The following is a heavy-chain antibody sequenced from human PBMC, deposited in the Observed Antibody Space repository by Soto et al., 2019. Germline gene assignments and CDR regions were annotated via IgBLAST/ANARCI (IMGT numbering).Heavy chain of an antibody. D-gene: IGHD6-25*01. CDR2: ISSDGSNE. Sequence: QVQLVESGGGVVQPGRSLRLSCAASGFTFSTYDMHWVRQAPGKGLEWVAVISSDGSNEYYADSVKGRFTISRDNSKNTLYVQMNSLRAEDTAVYYCAKDLGDSSADDGADYWGQETLVTVSS. CDR1: GFTFSTYD. CDR3: AKDLGDSSADDGADY. J-gene: IGHJ4*02. V-gene: IGHV3-30*18.